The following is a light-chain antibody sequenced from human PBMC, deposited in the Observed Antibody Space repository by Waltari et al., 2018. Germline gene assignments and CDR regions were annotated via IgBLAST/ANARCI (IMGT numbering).Light chain of an antibody. CDR2: AVS. J-gene: IGLJ2*01. CDR1: SSDVGNYKR. CDR3: SSYAGSSKGV. V-gene: IGLV2-23*02. Sequence: QSALTQPASVSGSPGQSITISCTGTSSDVGNYKRVPWYQKHPGKAPNLMIYAVSKRPSGVSDLFSGSKSGDMASLTISGLQPEDEAEYFCSSYAGSSKGVFGGGTKVTVL.